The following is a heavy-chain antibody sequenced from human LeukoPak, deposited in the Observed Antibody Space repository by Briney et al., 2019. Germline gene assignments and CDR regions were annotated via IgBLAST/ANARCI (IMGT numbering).Heavy chain of an antibody. CDR2: INPNSGDT. CDR3: ARDGVFRFEVGDVYYYYMDV. D-gene: IGHD2-21*02. J-gene: IGHJ6*03. CDR1: GYTFTGYF. V-gene: IGHV1-2*02. Sequence: ASVKVSCKASGYTFTGYFMHWVRQAPGQGLEWMGWINPNSGDTKYAQKFQGRVTMTRDTSNNTVYMDLTRLIFDDTAMYYCARDGVFRFEVGDVYYYYMDVWGKGTTVIISS.